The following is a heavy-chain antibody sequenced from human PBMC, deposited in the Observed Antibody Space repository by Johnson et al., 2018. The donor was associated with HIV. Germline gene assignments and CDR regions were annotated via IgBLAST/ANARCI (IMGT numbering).Heavy chain of an antibody. CDR2: IKSKTDGGTT. CDR3: TTGVYNVWSGFHGAFDI. Sequence: VQLVESGGGLVKPGGSLRLSCAASGFTFSNAWMSWVRQAPGKGLEWVGRIKSKTDGGTTDYAAPVKGRFTNSRDDSKNTLYLQMNSLKTEDTAVYYCTTGVYNVWSGFHGAFDIWGQGTMVTVSS. CDR1: GFTFSNAW. D-gene: IGHD3-3*01. V-gene: IGHV3-15*01. J-gene: IGHJ3*02.